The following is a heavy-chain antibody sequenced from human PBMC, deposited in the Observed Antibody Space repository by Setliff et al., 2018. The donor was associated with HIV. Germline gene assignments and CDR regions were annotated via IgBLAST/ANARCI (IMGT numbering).Heavy chain of an antibody. V-gene: IGHV1-69*05. J-gene: IGHJ5*02. CDR1: GGTFSSYA. D-gene: IGHD2-2*01. CDR3: ARDFGGYCSSMSCPGLFDP. CDR2: IIPISGTV. Sequence: SVKVSCKASGGTFSSYAISWVRQAPGQGLEWMGGIIPISGTVNYAQKFVGRVTITTNESTSTAYMELSSLRSEDTAVYYCARDFGGYCSSMSCPGLFDPWGQGTLVTVSS.